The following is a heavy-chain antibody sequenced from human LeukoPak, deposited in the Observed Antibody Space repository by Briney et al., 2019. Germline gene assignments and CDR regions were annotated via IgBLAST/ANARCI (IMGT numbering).Heavy chain of an antibody. V-gene: IGHV3-13*01. CDR2: VGADAET. CDR3: ARGDWAYYASGIYGMDV. CDR1: GFTFSTYD. Sequence: GGSLRLSCVASGFTFSTYDMHWVRQPAGKGLEWVSTVGADAETYYPGSVRGRFTITRDNAKNTLHLQMNSLRAVDTAVYFCARGDWAYYASGIYGMDVWGQGTTVTVSS. J-gene: IGHJ6*02. D-gene: IGHD3-10*01.